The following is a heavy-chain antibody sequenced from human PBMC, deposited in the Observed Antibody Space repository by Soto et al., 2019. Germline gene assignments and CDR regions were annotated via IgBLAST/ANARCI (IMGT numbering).Heavy chain of an antibody. V-gene: IGHV3-23*01. D-gene: IGHD7-27*01. CDR3: GKGNSKWGTGDAFDI. CDR2: ISGTGGST. CDR1: GFTFNNYA. J-gene: IGHJ3*02. Sequence: PGGSLRLSCAASGFTFNNYALNWVRQAPGKGLEWVSSISGTGGSTFYAGSAKGRFTISRDNSKNTLFLQMTSLRAEDTAVYYCGKGNSKWGTGDAFDIWDQGTMVTVSS.